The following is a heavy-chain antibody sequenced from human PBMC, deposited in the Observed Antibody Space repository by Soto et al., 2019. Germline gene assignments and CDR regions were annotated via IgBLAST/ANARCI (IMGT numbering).Heavy chain of an antibody. CDR1: GGTFSSYA. Sequence: SVKVSCKASGGTFSSYAISWVRQAPGQGLEWMGGIIPIFGTANYAQKFQGRVTITADESTSTAYMELSSLRSEDTAVYYCASTGYYDSSGYRGGFFDYWGQGTLVTVS. D-gene: IGHD3-22*01. J-gene: IGHJ4*02. CDR2: IIPIFGTA. CDR3: ASTGYYDSSGYRGGFFDY. V-gene: IGHV1-69*13.